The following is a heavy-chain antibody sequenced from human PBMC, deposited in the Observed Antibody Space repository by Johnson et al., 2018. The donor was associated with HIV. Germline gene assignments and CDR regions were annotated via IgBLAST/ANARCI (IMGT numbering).Heavy chain of an antibody. V-gene: IGHV3-30*09. Sequence: QVQLVESGGGVVQPGRSLRLSCVVSGLSFSNHAIYWVRQAPGKGLRWVPILLHDANGQHYADSVKGRFAISRGYSKNTMYLQMNNVRAEDTAVYYCAKDLVPLYYDFWSGPDDAFNIWGQGTLVTVSS. D-gene: IGHD3-3*01. CDR1: GLSFSNHA. J-gene: IGHJ3*02. CDR2: LLHDANGQ. CDR3: AKDLVPLYYDFWSGPDDAFNI.